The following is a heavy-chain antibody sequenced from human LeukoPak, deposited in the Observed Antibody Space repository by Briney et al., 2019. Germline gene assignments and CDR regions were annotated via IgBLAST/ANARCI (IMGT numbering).Heavy chain of an antibody. CDR2: ISSSSSYT. V-gene: IGHV3-11*06. CDR1: GFTFSDYY. D-gene: IGHD1-1*01. Sequence: GGSLRLSCAASGFTFSDYYMSWIRQAPGKGLERVSYISSSSSYTNYADSVKGRFTISRDNAKNSLYLKMNSLRAEDTAVYYCARTWTSYYGMDVWGQGTTVTVSS. CDR3: ARTWTSYYGMDV. J-gene: IGHJ6*02.